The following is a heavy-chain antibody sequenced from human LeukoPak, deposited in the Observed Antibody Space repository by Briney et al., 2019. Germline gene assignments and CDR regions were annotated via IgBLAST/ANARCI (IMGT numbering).Heavy chain of an antibody. J-gene: IGHJ4*02. CDR3: AKDITGVVGATLDY. CDR1: GFTFSSYS. Sequence: GGSLRLSCAASGFTFSSYSMNWVRQAPGKGLEWVSSISGSSSYIYYADSVKGRFTISRDNAKNSLYLQMNSLRAEDTALYYCAKDITGVVGATLDYWGQGTLVTVSS. CDR2: ISGSSSYI. D-gene: IGHD1-26*01. V-gene: IGHV3-21*04.